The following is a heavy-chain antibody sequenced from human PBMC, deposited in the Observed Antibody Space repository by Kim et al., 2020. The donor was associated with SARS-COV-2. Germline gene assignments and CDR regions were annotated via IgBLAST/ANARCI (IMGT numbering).Heavy chain of an antibody. V-gene: IGHV4-59*01. Sequence: SETLSLTCTVSGVSMTYYHWSWIRQPPGNGLEWIGYINYDGSPKYAPSLTSRLTISVDTSKSQFSLKLSSVTAADTAVYFCGGYYQGQGGRGYWGQGILVTVSS. CDR1: GVSMTYYH. CDR3: GGYYQGQGGRGY. D-gene: IGHD3-10*01. J-gene: IGHJ4*02. CDR2: INYDGSP.